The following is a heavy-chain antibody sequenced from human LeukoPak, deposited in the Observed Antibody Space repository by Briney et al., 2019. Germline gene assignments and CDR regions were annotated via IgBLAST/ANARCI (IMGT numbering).Heavy chain of an antibody. CDR2: INPSGGST. J-gene: IGHJ3*02. CDR1: GYTFTSYY. V-gene: IGHV1-46*01. D-gene: IGHD3-10*01. Sequence: ASVKVSCKASGYTFTSYYIHWVRQAPGQGLEWMGIINPSGGSTSYAQKFQGRVTMTRDMSTSTVYMELSSLRSEDTAVYYCARVRLLWFGGDAFDIWGQGTMVTVSS. CDR3: ARVRLLWFGGDAFDI.